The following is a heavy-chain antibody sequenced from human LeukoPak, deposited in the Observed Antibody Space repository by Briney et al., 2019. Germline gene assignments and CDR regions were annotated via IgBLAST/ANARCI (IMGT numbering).Heavy chain of an antibody. V-gene: IGHV1-18*04. D-gene: IGHD6-6*01. CDR3: ARARPRIAVGGSLDY. CDR1: GYTFTSYG. CDR2: ISPFNGNT. Sequence: ASVKVSCKASGYTFTSYGITWVRQAPGQGLEWMAWISPFNGNTNYAQKLQGRVVMTTDTSTGTAYMELRSLRSDDTAIYYCARARPRIAVGGSLDYWGQGTLVTVSS. J-gene: IGHJ4*02.